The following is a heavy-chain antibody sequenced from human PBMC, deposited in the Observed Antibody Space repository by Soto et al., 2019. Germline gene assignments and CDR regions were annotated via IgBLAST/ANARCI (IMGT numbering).Heavy chain of an antibody. CDR3: ASIDAFDI. CDR1: GGSFSGYY. Sequence: SETLSLTCAVYGGSFSGYYWSWIRQPPGKGLEWIGEIKHSGSTNYNPSLKSRVTISVDTSKNQFPLKLSSVTAADTAVYYCASIDAFDIWGQGTMVTVSS. V-gene: IGHV4-34*01. J-gene: IGHJ3*02. CDR2: IKHSGST.